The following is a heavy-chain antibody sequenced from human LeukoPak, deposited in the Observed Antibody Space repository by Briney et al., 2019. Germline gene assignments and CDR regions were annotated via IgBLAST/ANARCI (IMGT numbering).Heavy chain of an antibody. Sequence: GGSLRLSCAASGFTFSSYGMHWVRQAPGKGLEWVAVIWYDGSNKYYADSVKGRFTISRDNSKNTLYLQMNSLRAEDTAVYYCASTSGWYEPIDYWGQGTLVSVSS. CDR3: ASTSGWYEPIDY. CDR1: GFTFSSYG. CDR2: IWYDGSNK. D-gene: IGHD6-19*01. J-gene: IGHJ4*02. V-gene: IGHV3-33*01.